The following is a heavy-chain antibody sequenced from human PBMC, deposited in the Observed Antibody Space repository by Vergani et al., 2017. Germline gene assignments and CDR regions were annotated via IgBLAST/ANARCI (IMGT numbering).Heavy chain of an antibody. CDR1: GASINNDFYY. Sequence: QVQLQESGPGLVKPSQTLSLTCTVSGASINNDFYYWHWIRQPAGKGLEWIGRIYVSGITDYNSSLQSRVSMSVDTSKNQFSLTLTSVTAADTAVYYCARDKKQLRPRAFELWGQGTMVNVSS. CDR2: IYVSGIT. J-gene: IGHJ3*01. CDR3: ARDKKQLRPRAFEL. V-gene: IGHV4-61*02. D-gene: IGHD4-23*01.